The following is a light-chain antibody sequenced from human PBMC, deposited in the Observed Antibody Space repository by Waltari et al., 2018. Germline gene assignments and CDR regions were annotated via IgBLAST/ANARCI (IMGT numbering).Light chain of an antibody. CDR2: WAS. CDR3: QQYYATPRT. V-gene: IGKV4-1*01. CDR1: QSLLYSSNNKNS. Sequence: DIVMTQSPDSLAVYLVEKGTLNCRSSQSLLYSSNNKNSLAWYQQKPGQPPKMLIYWASTRESGVPDRFIGSGSGTDFSLSISSLQAEDVATYFCQQYYATPRTFGEGTKVELK. J-gene: IGKJ4*01.